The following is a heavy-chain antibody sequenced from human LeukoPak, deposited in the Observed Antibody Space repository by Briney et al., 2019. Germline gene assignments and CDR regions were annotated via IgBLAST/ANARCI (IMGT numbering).Heavy chain of an antibody. CDR2: IGGSGGST. J-gene: IGHJ5*02. Sequence: QAGGSLRLSCAASGFTFSSYAMSWVRQAPGKGLKWISAIGGSGGSTYYADSVKGRFTISRDNSKNTLYLQMNSLRAEDTAVYYCARDSVYGDSTWGQGTLVTVSS. CDR3: ARDSVYGDST. CDR1: GFTFSSYA. D-gene: IGHD4-17*01. V-gene: IGHV3-23*01.